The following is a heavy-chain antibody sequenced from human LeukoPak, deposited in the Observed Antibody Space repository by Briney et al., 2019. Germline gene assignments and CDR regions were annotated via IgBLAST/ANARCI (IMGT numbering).Heavy chain of an antibody. CDR2: IYTSGST. J-gene: IGHJ4*02. Sequence: PSETLSLTCTVSGGSISSYYWSWIRQPAGKGLEWIGRIYTSGSTNYNPSLKSRVTISVDTSKNQFSLKLSSVTAADTAMYYCVKSGGYGLIDYWGQGTRVTVSS. D-gene: IGHD1-26*01. V-gene: IGHV4-4*07. CDR3: VKSGGYGLIDY. CDR1: GGSISSYY.